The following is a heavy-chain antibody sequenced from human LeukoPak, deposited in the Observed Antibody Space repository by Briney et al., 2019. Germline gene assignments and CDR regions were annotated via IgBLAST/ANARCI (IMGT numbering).Heavy chain of an antibody. Sequence: GGSLRLSCAASGFTSSSYAMHWVRQAPGKGLEWVSSISSSSTYIYYADSMKGRFTISRDNAKNSLYLQMNSLRAEDTAVYYCARDGERGELSLYMDYWGQGTLVTVSS. CDR3: ARDGERGELSLYMDY. J-gene: IGHJ4*02. CDR1: GFTSSSYA. D-gene: IGHD3-16*02. CDR2: ISSSSTYI. V-gene: IGHV3-21*01.